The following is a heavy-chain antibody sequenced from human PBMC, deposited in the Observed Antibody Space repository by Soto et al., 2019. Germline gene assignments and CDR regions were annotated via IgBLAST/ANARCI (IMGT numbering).Heavy chain of an antibody. CDR3: AKDMHGSGGSGNAFDI. J-gene: IGHJ3*02. CDR2: ISWNSGSI. Sequence: GGSLRLSCAASGFTFDDYAMHWVRQAPGKGLEWVSGISWNSGSIGYADSVKGRFTISRDNAKNSLYLQMNSLRAEDTALYYCAKDMHGSGGSGNAFDIWGQGTMVTVSS. V-gene: IGHV3-9*01. D-gene: IGHD2-15*01. CDR1: GFTFDDYA.